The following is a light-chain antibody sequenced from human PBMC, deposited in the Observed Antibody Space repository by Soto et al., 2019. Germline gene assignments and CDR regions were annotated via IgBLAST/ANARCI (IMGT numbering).Light chain of an antibody. V-gene: IGLV2-14*01. J-gene: IGLJ1*01. CDR3: SSYTSSSTLYV. CDR2: EVS. CDR1: SSDVGGYTY. Sequence: QSVLTQPASVSGSPGQSITISCTGTSSDVGGYTYVSWYQQHPGKAPKLMIYEVSNRPSGVSNRFSGSKSGNTPSLTISGLQAEDDADYYCSSYTSSSTLYVFGSGTKLTV.